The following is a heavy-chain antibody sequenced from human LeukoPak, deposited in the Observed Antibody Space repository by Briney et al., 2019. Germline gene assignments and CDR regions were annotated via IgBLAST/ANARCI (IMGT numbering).Heavy chain of an antibody. CDR1: GRTFSSYA. J-gene: IGHJ4*02. Sequence: ASVKVSCKASGRTFSSYAISWVRQAPGQGLEWMGWISAYNGNTNYAQKLQGRVTMTTDTSTSTAYMELRSLRSDDTAVYYCAREIFGVVIPPDYWGQGTLVTVSS. V-gene: IGHV1-18*01. D-gene: IGHD3-3*01. CDR3: AREIFGVVIPPDY. CDR2: ISAYNGNT.